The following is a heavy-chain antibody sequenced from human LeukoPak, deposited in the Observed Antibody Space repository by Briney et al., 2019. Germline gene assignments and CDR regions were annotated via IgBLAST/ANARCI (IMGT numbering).Heavy chain of an antibody. CDR3: TRLNFGDDY. V-gene: IGHV3-66*01. D-gene: IGHD4-17*01. CDR1: GFTVSSNY. J-gene: IGHJ4*02. Sequence: GGSLRLSCAASGFTVSSNYINWVRQAPGTGLEWVSLIHGSTSADYADSVKGRFTISRDTSMNTVYLQMNSLRAEDTAVYYCTRLNFGDDYWGQGTLVTVSS. CDR2: IHGSTSA.